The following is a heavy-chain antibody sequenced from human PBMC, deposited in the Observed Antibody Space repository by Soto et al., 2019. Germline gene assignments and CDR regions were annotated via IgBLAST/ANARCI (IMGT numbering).Heavy chain of an antibody. CDR3: ARDTPEGTFWYPSDGMDV. Sequence: PGGSLRLSCAASGFTLSSYWMSWVHQAPGKGLERVANIKQDGSEEYYVDSVKGRFTISRDNAKNSLYLQMSSLRAEDTAVYYCARDTPEGTFWYPSDGMDVWGQGATVTVSS. V-gene: IGHV3-7*01. CDR2: IKQDGSEE. D-gene: IGHD6-13*01. CDR1: GFTLSSYW. J-gene: IGHJ6*02.